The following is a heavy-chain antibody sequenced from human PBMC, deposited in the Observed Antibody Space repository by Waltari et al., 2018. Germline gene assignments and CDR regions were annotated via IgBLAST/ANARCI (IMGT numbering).Heavy chain of an antibody. V-gene: IGHV3-33*01. CDR2: IWYDGSSE. CDR3: ARDFHRGVVINDAFDI. D-gene: IGHD3-3*01. Sequence: QVQLVESGGGVVQPGRSLRLSCAASGFTFSNYGRHWVRQAPGKGLGWVAVIWYDGSSEYYADSVKGRFTISRDNSKNRLYLQMNSLRAEDTAVYYCARDFHRGVVINDAFDIWGQGTMVTVSS. J-gene: IGHJ3*02. CDR1: GFTFSNYG.